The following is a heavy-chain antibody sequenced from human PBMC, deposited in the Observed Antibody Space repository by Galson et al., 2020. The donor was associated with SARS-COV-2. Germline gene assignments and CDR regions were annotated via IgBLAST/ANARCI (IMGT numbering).Heavy chain of an antibody. CDR3: ARITIDVNYDFWSGPGPGYWYFDL. CDR2: IFSNDEK. V-gene: IGHV2-26*01. CDR1: GFSLSNARMG. J-gene: IGHJ2*01. Sequence: SGPTLVKPTETLTLTCTVSGFSLSNARMGVSWIRQPPGKALEWLAHIFSNDEKSYSTSLKSRLTISKDTSKSQVVLTMTNMDPVDTATYYCARITIDVNYDFWSGPGPGYWYFDLWGRGTLVTVSS. D-gene: IGHD3-3*01.